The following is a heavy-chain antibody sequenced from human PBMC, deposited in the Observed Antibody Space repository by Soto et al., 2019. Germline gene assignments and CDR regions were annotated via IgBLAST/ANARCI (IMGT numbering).Heavy chain of an antibody. D-gene: IGHD2-2*02. Sequence: GGSLRLSCAASGFTFRNSRMSWVRQAPGKGLAWVANIKQDGSDTYYVDSVKGRFTISRDNSKNTLYLQMNGLRAEDTAVYYCAKSPMGFCISATCYKWFDLWGQGTLVTVSS. V-gene: IGHV3-7*05. CDR1: GFTFRNSR. CDR3: AKSPMGFCISATCYKWFDL. J-gene: IGHJ5*02. CDR2: IKQDGSDT.